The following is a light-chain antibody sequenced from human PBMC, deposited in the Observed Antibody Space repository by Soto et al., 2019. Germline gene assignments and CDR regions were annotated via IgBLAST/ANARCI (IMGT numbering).Light chain of an antibody. CDR1: SSDVGGYNY. CDR3: SSFTSINTWV. V-gene: IGLV2-14*01. CDR2: EVS. Sequence: QSALTQPASVYGSPGQSITISCTGTSSDVGGYNYVSWYQQHPGKAPKLMIYEVSNRPSGVSNRFSGSKSGNTASLTISGLQTEDEADYYCSSFTSINTWVFGGGTNVTVL. J-gene: IGLJ3*02.